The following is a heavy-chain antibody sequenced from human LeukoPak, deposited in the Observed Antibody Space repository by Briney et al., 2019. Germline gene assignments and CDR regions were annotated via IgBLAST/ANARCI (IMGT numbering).Heavy chain of an antibody. V-gene: IGHV3-11*06. CDR1: GLSFSNYY. J-gene: IGHJ3*01. CDR3: ARGCWFGDYDAFDV. D-gene: IGHD3-10*01. CDR2: ISSSSSYT. Sequence: PGGSLRLSCAASGLSFSNYYMSWVRQAPGKGLEWVSHISSSSSYTDYADSVKGRFTISRDNAKNSLYLQMNSLRADDTAIYYCARGCWFGDYDAFDVWGQGTMVTVSS.